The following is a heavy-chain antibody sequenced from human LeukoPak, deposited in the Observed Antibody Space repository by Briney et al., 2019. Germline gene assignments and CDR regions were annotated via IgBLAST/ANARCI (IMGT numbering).Heavy chain of an antibody. CDR1: GFTFSSYW. D-gene: IGHD3-3*01. Sequence: GGSLRLSCAASGFTFSSYWMHWVRQAPGKGLVWVSRINSDGSSTSYADSVKGRFTISRDNAKNTPYLQMNSLRAEDTAMYYCAKDRYDFWSGYCMDVWGQGTTVTVSS. CDR2: INSDGSST. J-gene: IGHJ6*02. V-gene: IGHV3-74*01. CDR3: AKDRYDFWSGYCMDV.